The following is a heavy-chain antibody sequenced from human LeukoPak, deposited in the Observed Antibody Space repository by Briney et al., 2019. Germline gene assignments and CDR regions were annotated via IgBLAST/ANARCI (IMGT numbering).Heavy chain of an antibody. CDR2: ISSGTTYI. V-gene: IGHV3-21*01. CDR1: GFSLTSYS. D-gene: IGHD6-13*01. Sequence: KTGGSLRPSCAASGFSLTSYSMNWVRQAPGRGLEWVSSISSGTTYIYYADSVKGRFTISKDNAKNSLYLQMNSLRAEDTAVYYCARDPGSSSTNWYFDLWGRGTLVTVSS. CDR3: ARDPGSSSTNWYFDL. J-gene: IGHJ2*01.